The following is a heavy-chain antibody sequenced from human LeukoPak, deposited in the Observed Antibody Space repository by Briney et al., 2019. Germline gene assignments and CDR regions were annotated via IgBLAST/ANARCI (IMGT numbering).Heavy chain of an antibody. CDR2: ISYDGSNK. D-gene: IGHD1-26*01. J-gene: IGHJ3*02. V-gene: IGHV3-30-3*01. Sequence: GGSLRLSCAASGFTFSSYAMHWVRQAPGKGLEWVAVISYDGSNKYYADSVKGRFTISRDNSKNTLYLQMNSLRAEDTAVYYCARDPYSGSYSDAFDIWGQGTMATLSS. CDR3: ARDPYSGSYSDAFDI. CDR1: GFTFSSYA.